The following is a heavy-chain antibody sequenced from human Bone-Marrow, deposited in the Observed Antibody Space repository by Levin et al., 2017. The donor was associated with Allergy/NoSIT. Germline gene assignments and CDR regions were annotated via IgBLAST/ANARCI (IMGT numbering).Heavy chain of an antibody. V-gene: IGHV1-18*01. CDR2: ISAYNGDT. D-gene: IGHD5-18*01. J-gene: IGHJ4*02. CDR1: GYTFTYYT. Sequence: GASVKVSCKASGYTFTYYTLAWVRLAPGQGPEWMGWISAYNGDTKYAQKFQGRVTMTTDTSRSTVYMELRSLSSNDTAVYYCARFVDAAMVLAFDYWGQGTLVTVSS. CDR3: ARFVDAAMVLAFDY.